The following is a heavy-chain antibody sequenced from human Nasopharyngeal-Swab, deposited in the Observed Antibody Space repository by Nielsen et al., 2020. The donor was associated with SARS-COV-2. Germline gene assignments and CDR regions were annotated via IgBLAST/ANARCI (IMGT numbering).Heavy chain of an antibody. CDR3: ASTPYSYAWGDYYYGMDV. V-gene: IGHV3-48*02. Sequence: GESLKISCAASGFTFSSYNMNWVRQAPGKGLEWISYISSSSSTIYYADSVKGRFTISRDNAKNSLYLQMNSLRDEDTAVYYCASTPYSYAWGDYYYGMDVRGQGTTVTVSS. CDR1: GFTFSSYN. J-gene: IGHJ6*02. D-gene: IGHD5-18*01. CDR2: ISSSSSTI.